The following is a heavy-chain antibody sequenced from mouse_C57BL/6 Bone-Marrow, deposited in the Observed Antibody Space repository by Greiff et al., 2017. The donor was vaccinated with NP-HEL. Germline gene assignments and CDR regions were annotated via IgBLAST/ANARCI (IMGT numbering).Heavy chain of an antibody. Sequence: VQLQQSGAELVRPGASVKLSCKASGYTFTDYYINWVKQRPGQGLEWIARIYPGSGNTYYNEKFKGKATLTAEKSSSTAYMQLSSLTSEDSAVFCCARGGSTVAGDWYFDVWGTGTTVTVSS. CDR1: GYTFTDYY. CDR2: IYPGSGNT. J-gene: IGHJ1*03. D-gene: IGHD1-1*01. CDR3: ARGGSTVAGDWYFDV. V-gene: IGHV1-76*01.